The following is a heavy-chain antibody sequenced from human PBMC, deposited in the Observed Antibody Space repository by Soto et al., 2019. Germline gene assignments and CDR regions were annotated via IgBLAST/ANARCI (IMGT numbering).Heavy chain of an antibody. D-gene: IGHD3-9*01. CDR2: ISGSGGST. J-gene: IGHJ5*02. CDR3: AKDGNPIPYLTGYYRLGWFDP. Sequence: GSLRLSCAASGFTFSSYAMSWVRQAPGKGLEWVSAISGSGGSTYYADSVKGRFTISRDNSKNTLYLQMNSLRAEDTAVYYCAKDGNPIPYLTGYYRLGWFDPWGQRTLVTVSS. CDR1: GFTFSSYA. V-gene: IGHV3-23*01.